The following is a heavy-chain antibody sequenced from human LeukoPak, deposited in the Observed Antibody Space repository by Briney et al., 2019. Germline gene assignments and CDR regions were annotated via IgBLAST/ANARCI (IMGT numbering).Heavy chain of an antibody. CDR3: ARGSSIAAAGVYYYYGMDV. V-gene: IGHV4-4*02. CDR2: IYHSGST. J-gene: IGHJ6*02. CDR1: GGSISSSNW. Sequence: SETLSLTCAVSGGSISSSNWWSWVRQPPGKGLEWIGEIYHSGSTNYNPSLKSRVTMSVDKSKNQFSLKLSSVTAADTAVFYCARGSSIAAAGVYYYYGMDVWGQGATVTVSS. D-gene: IGHD6-13*01.